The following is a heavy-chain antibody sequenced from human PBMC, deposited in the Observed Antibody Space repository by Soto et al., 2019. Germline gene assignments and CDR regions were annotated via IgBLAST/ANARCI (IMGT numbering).Heavy chain of an antibody. CDR1: GHTLTELS. CDR2: FDPEDGET. Sequence: QVQLVQSGAEVKKPGASVKVSCKVSGHTLTELSMHWVRLAPGKGLEWMGGFDPEDGETISAQKFQGRVTMTEDTSTDPTYLELSSLRSEDTAVYYCAAGGTRWLHSPFDYWGQGTLVTISS. D-gene: IGHD1-1*01. V-gene: IGHV1-24*01. CDR3: AAGGTRWLHSPFDY. J-gene: IGHJ4*02.